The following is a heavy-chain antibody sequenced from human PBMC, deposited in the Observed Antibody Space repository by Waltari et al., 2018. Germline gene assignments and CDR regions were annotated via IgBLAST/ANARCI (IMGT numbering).Heavy chain of an antibody. CDR1: GYTFTGYY. CDR2: INPNSGGT. CDR3: ARGPTYYDFWSGYSNWFDP. Sequence: QVQLVQSGAEVKKPGASVKVSCKASGYTFTGYYMHWVRQAPGQGLEWMGWINPNSGGTNYAQKFQGRVTMTRDTSISTAYMELSRLRSDDTAVYYCARGPTYYDFWSGYSNWFDPWGQGTLVTVSS. D-gene: IGHD3-3*01. V-gene: IGHV1-2*02. J-gene: IGHJ5*02.